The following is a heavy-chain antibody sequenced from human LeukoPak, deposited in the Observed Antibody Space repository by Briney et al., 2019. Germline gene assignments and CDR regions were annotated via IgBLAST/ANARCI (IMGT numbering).Heavy chain of an antibody. V-gene: IGHV3-9*01. CDR3: ARTSVYFDYYFDY. J-gene: IGHJ4*02. Sequence: GGSLRLSCAASGFTFDDYAMHWVRQAPGKGLEWVSGISWNSGSIGYADSVKGRFTISRDNAKNSLYLQMNSLRAEDTALYFCARTSVYFDYYFDYWGQGTLVTVSS. D-gene: IGHD3-22*01. CDR1: GFTFDDYA. CDR2: ISWNSGSI.